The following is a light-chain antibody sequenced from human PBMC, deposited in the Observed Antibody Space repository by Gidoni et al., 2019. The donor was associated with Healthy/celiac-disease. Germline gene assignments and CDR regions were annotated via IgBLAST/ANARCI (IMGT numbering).Light chain of an antibody. Sequence: AIRMTQSPSSFSASTGDRVTITCRASQGISSYLAWYQQKPGKAPKLLIYAASTLQSGVPSRFSRSGSGTDFTLPISCLQSEDFATYYCQQYYSYPYSFGQGTKLEIK. V-gene: IGKV1-8*01. CDR2: AAS. CDR3: QQYYSYPYS. J-gene: IGKJ2*03. CDR1: QGISSY.